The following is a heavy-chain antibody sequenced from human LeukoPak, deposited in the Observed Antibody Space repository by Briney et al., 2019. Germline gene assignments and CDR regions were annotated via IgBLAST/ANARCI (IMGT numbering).Heavy chain of an antibody. CDR2: IYYSGST. CDR1: GGSISSYY. Sequence: SETLSLTCTVSGGSISSYYWSWIRQPPGKGLEWIGYIYYSGSTNYNPSLKSRVTISVDTSKNQFSLKLSSVTAADTAVYYCARDKTYMVRGVKYNWFDPWGQGTLVTVSS. V-gene: IGHV4-59*01. CDR3: ARDKTYMVRGVKYNWFDP. D-gene: IGHD3-10*01. J-gene: IGHJ5*02.